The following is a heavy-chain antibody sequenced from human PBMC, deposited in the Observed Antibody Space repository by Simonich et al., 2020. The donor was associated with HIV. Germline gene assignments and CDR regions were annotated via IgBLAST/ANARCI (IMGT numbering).Heavy chain of an antibody. CDR3: AKDRSSAMVTYFDY. V-gene: IGHV3-9*01. CDR1: GFTFDDYA. J-gene: IGHJ4*02. CDR2: VSWKSGSI. D-gene: IGHD5-18*01. Sequence: EVQLVESGGGLVQPGRSLRLSCAASGFTFDDYAMPWVRQGPGKGQEWVSGVSWKSGSIGYADSVEGRFTVSRDNAKNSLYLQMNSLRAEDTALYYCAKDRSSAMVTYFDYWGQGTLVTVSS.